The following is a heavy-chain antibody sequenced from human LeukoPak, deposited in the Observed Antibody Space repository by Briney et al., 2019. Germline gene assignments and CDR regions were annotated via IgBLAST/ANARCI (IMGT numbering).Heavy chain of an antibody. CDR2: ITPDAGRT. Sequence: GGSLRLSCAASGFTFSTYGMNWVRQAPGKGLEWVSGITPDAGRTYYADSVKGRFTIYRDNSKNTVYLQMNSLGAEDTAVYYCTIPAGAMTTVDTGDYWGQGTLVTVSS. J-gene: IGHJ4*02. D-gene: IGHD4-17*01. CDR1: GFTFSTYG. CDR3: TIPAGAMTTVDTGDY. V-gene: IGHV3-23*01.